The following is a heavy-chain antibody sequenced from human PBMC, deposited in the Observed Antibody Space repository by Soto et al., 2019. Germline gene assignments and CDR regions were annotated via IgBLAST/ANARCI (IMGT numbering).Heavy chain of an antibody. V-gene: IGHV3-30*18. D-gene: IGHD2-2*02. CDR3: AKENTFADY. CDR1: GFTLSSHG. Sequence: QVQLVESGGGVVQPGRSLRLSCAASGFTLSSHGMHWVRQAPGKGLEWVAVLSHDGSNKFYAVSVEGRFTISRDDSKNTLYLQMNSLRAEDTAMYHCAKENTFADYWGQGTLVTVSP. CDR2: LSHDGSNK. J-gene: IGHJ4*02.